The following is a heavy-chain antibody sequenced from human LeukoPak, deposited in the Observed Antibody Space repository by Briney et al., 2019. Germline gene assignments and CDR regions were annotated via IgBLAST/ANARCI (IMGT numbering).Heavy chain of an antibody. Sequence: SETLSLTCAVSGGSISSSNWWSRVRQPPVKGLEWIGEIYHSGSTNYNPSLKSRVTISVDKSKNQFSLKLSSVTAADTAVYYCARESPSGSYCYYCYYMDLWGKGTTVTVSS. D-gene: IGHD1-26*01. CDR2: IYHSGST. V-gene: IGHV4-4*02. CDR1: GGSISSSNW. J-gene: IGHJ6*03. CDR3: ARESPSGSYCYYCYYMDL.